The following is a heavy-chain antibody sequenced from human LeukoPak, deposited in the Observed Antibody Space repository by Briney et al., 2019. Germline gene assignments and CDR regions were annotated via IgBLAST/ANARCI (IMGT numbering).Heavy chain of an antibody. D-gene: IGHD6-19*01. J-gene: IGHJ4*02. V-gene: IGHV3-21*01. CDR2: ISSSSSYI. Sequence: GGSLRLSCAASGFTFSSYSMNWVRQAPGKGLEWVSSISSSSSYIYYADSVKGRFTISRDNAKNSLYLQMNSLRAEDTAVYYCARSPGQWLFFDYWGQGTLVTVSS. CDR1: GFTFSSYS. CDR3: ARSPGQWLFFDY.